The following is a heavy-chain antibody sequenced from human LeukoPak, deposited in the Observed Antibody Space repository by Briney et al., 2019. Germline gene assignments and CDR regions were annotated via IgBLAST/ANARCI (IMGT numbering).Heavy chain of an antibody. V-gene: IGHV1-2*02. CDR1: GYTFTGYY. Sequence: ASVKVSCKASGYTFTGYYIHWVRQAPGQGLEWMGWINPNSGGTNYARKLQGRVTMTTDTSTSTAYMELRSLRSDDAAVYYCARAAKYSSSSRSDYWGQGTLVTVSS. D-gene: IGHD6-6*01. J-gene: IGHJ4*02. CDR2: INPNSGGT. CDR3: ARAAKYSSSSRSDY.